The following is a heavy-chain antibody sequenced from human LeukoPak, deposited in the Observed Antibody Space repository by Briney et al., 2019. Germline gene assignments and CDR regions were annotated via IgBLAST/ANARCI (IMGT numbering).Heavy chain of an antibody. CDR3: TKQPGEYVYRSSTH. J-gene: IGHJ4*02. V-gene: IGHV3-23*01. D-gene: IGHD6-6*01. Sequence: QPGGSLRLSCAASGFTFRSYAMSWVRQAPGKGLEWVSSISGSGDTTYYADSMKGRFTISRDNSRNTLYLQMNSLRAEDTAVYYCTKQPGEYVYRSSTHWGQGTRITVSS. CDR2: ISGSGDTT. CDR1: GFTFRSYA.